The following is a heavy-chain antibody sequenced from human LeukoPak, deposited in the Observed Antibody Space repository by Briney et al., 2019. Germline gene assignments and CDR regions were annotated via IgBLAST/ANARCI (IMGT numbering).Heavy chain of an antibody. CDR2: IGYDGSNK. CDR3: ARGYCSGGSCHHDY. J-gene: IGHJ4*02. Sequence: GGSLRLSCAASGFTFSSYGMHWIRQAPGKRLEGVAVIGYDGSNKYYADSVKGRFTISRDNSKNTLYLQMNSLRAEDTAVYYCARGYCSGGSCHHDYWGQGTLVTVSS. D-gene: IGHD2-15*01. V-gene: IGHV3-33*01. CDR1: GFTFSSYG.